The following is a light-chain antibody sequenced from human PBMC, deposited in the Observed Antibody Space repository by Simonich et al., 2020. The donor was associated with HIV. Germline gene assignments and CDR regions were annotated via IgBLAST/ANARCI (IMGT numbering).Light chain of an antibody. CDR1: SSDVGGYNY. J-gene: IGLJ3*02. CDR3: SSSTSSSTWV. Sequence: QSALTQPASVSGSPGQSITISCTGTSSDVGGYNYVSWYQQHPGKAPKLMIYDVSTRPSGVSTRFSGSKSGNTASLTISGLQAEDEADYYCSSSTSSSTWVFGGGTKLTVL. V-gene: IGLV2-14*01. CDR2: DVS.